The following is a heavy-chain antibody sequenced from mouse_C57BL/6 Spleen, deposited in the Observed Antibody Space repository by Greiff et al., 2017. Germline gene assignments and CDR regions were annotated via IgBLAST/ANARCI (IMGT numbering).Heavy chain of an antibody. CDR2: INPSTGGT. D-gene: IGHD2-1*01. CDR3: ARDYGNYGYFDV. V-gene: IGHV1-42*01. J-gene: IGHJ1*03. Sequence: VQLKQPGTELVKPGASVKISCKASGYSFTGYYMNWVKQSPEKSLEWIGEINPSTGGTTYNQKFKAKATLTVDKSSSTAYMQLKSLTSEDSAVYYCARDYGNYGYFDVWGTGTTVTVSS. CDR1: GYSFTGYY.